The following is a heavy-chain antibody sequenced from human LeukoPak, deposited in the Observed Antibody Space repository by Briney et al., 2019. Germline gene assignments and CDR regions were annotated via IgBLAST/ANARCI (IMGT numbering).Heavy chain of an antibody. Sequence: ASVKVSCKASGYTFTGYYMHWVRQAPGQGLEWMGWINPNSGGTNYAQKLQGRVTMTRDTSISTAYMELSRLRSDDTAVYYCARDSYCSGGSCYSAGGYWGQGTLVTVSS. J-gene: IGHJ4*02. D-gene: IGHD2-15*01. CDR1: GYTFTGYY. CDR3: ARDSYCSGGSCYSAGGY. CDR2: INPNSGGT. V-gene: IGHV1-2*02.